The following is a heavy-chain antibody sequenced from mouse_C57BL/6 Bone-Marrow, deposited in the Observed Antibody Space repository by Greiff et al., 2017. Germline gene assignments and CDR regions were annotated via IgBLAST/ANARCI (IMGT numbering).Heavy chain of an antibody. CDR1: GYTFTSYW. CDR2: IDPSDSYT. J-gene: IGHJ4*01. D-gene: IGHD2-5*01. Sequence: QVQLQQPGAELVKPGASVKLSCKASGYTFTSYWMQWVKQRPGQGLEWIGEIDPSDSYTNYNQKFKGKATLTVDTSSSTAYMQLGSLTSEDSAVYYCVGAYYSSSYAMDYWGQGTSVTGSS. CDR3: VGAYYSSSYAMDY. V-gene: IGHV1-50*01.